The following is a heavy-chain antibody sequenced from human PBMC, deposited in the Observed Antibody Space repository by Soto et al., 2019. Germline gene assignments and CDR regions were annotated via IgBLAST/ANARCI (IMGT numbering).Heavy chain of an antibody. CDR1: GFTFSSYW. D-gene: IGHD3-3*01. CDR3: AREYYDFWSGPYGMGV. V-gene: IGHV3-74*01. CDR2: INSDGSST. J-gene: IGHJ6*02. Sequence: GGSLRLSCAASGFTFSSYWMHWVRQAPGKGLVWVSRINSDGSSTSYADSVKGRFTISRDNAKNTLYLQMNSLRAEDTAVYYCAREYYDFWSGPYGMGVWGQGTTVTVSS.